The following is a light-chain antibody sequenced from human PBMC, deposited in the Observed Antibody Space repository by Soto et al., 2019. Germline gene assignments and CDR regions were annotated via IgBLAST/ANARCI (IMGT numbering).Light chain of an antibody. Sequence: QSALTQPPSASGSPGQSVTISCTGTSSDVGGYNCVSWYQQHPGKAPKLMIYEVSERPSGVPDRFSGSKSGNTASLTVSGLQAEAEADYYCSSYAGSNIVVFGGGTKLTVL. CDR1: SSDVGGYNC. CDR3: SSYAGSNIVV. V-gene: IGLV2-8*01. J-gene: IGLJ2*01. CDR2: EVS.